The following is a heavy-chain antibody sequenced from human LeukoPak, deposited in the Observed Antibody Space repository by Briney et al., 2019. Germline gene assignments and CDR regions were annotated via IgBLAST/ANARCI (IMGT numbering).Heavy chain of an antibody. D-gene: IGHD3-10*01. J-gene: IGHJ4*02. V-gene: IGHV3-30*18. CDR2: ISDDGNNE. CDR3: AKSRGFGENLFDY. Sequence: PGGSLRLSCAASGFTFSSHGMHWVRQAPGKGLEWVAVISDDGNNEYYTDSVKGRFTISRDNSKNTLYLQMNSLRAEDTAVYYCAKSRGFGENLFDYWGQGTLVTVSS. CDR1: GFTFSSHG.